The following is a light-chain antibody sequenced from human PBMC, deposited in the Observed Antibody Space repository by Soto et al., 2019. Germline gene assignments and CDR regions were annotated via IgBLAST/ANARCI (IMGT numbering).Light chain of an antibody. V-gene: IGKV1-9*01. J-gene: IGKJ5*01. CDR2: GAS. CDR3: QQLFDYPIT. CDR1: QDISSL. Sequence: DIQLTQSPSFLSASVGYRVTITCRASQDISSLVAWYQQRPGNAPKLLISGASTLQSGVPSRFTGSGSGTEFTLTISSLQPEDFATYYCQQLFDYPITFGQGTRLEIK.